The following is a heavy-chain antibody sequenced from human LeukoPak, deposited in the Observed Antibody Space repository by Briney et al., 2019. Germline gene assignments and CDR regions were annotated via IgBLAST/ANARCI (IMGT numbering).Heavy chain of an antibody. J-gene: IGHJ4*02. CDR3: ARDHRGVRDYFDY. V-gene: IGHV3-30*03. CDR1: GFTFSSYG. D-gene: IGHD3-10*01. Sequence: GGSLRLSCAASGFTFSSYGMHWVRQAPGKGLEWVAVISYDGSNKYYADSVKGRFTISRDNSKNTLYLQMNSLRAEDTAVYYCARDHRGVRDYFDYWGQGTLVTVSS. CDR2: ISYDGSNK.